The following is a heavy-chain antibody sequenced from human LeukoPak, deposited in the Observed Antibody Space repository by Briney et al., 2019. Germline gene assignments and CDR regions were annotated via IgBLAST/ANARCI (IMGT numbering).Heavy chain of an antibody. CDR3: ARSLTTLTYEGY. D-gene: IGHD1-1*01. CDR1: GLKFRNYG. V-gene: IGHV3-21*01. J-gene: IGHJ4*02. CDR2: INSGSTYT. Sequence: GGSLRLSCTASGLKFRNYGMHWVRQAPGKGLEWVSSINSGSTYTYYTESVKGRFTVSRDNAKNSLFLQMNSLRAEDTAIYYCARSLTTLTYEGYWGQGTLVTVSS.